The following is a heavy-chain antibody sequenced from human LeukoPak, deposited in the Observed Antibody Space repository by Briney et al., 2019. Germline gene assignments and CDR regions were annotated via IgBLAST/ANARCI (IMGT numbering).Heavy chain of an antibody. CDR1: GFTFSTVS. CDR2: ISTSTSTI. V-gene: IGHV3-48*01. Sequence: SGGSLRPSCVASGFTFSTVSMNWVRQAPGRGLEWISYISTSTSTIYYTDSVKGRFTISRDNAKNSLYLQMNSLRAEDTAVYYCAGDTAMVTGGAFDIWGQGTMVTVSS. CDR3: AGDTAMVTGGAFDI. D-gene: IGHD7-27*01. J-gene: IGHJ3*02.